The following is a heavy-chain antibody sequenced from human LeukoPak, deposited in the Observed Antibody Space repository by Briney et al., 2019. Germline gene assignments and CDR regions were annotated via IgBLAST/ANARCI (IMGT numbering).Heavy chain of an antibody. D-gene: IGHD2-15*01. CDR3: AKDESAAYAFDI. J-gene: IGHJ3*02. CDR2: ISGSGGRA. Sequence: GGSLRLSCAASGFTVSSYAMSWVRHAPGKGLEWVSSISGSGGRAYYAHSVKCRFTISRDNSQNTLYLQMNSLRAEDTAVYYGAKDESAAYAFDIWGQGTMVTVSS. CDR1: GFTVSSYA. V-gene: IGHV3-23*01.